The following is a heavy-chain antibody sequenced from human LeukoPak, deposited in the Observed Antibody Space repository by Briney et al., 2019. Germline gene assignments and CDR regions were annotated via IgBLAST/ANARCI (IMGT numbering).Heavy chain of an antibody. CDR2: ISAYNGNT. Sequence: ASVKVSCKASGYTVTSYGISWVRQAPGQGLEWMGWISAYNGNTNYAQRLQGRVTMTTDTSTSTAYMELRSLRSDDTAVYYCASAKGPFYGFDYWGQGTLVTVSS. CDR3: ASAKGPFYGFDY. D-gene: IGHD4-17*01. J-gene: IGHJ4*02. V-gene: IGHV1-18*04. CDR1: GYTVTSYG.